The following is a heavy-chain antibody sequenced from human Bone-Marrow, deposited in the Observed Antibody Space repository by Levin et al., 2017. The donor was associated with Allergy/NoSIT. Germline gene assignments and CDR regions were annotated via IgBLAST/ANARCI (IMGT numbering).Heavy chain of an antibody. CDR1: GFTFSSYA. CDR3: AKGITATLQTFAH. J-gene: IGHJ4*02. CDR2: ITGSGSGT. V-gene: IGHV3-23*01. D-gene: IGHD1-20*01. Sequence: GGSLRLSCAASGFTFSSYAMSWVRQAPGKGLEWVSAITGSGSGTYSANSVKGRFTISRDNSKNTLYLQMNSLRAEDTAVYYCAKGITATLQTFAHWGQGTLVTVSS.